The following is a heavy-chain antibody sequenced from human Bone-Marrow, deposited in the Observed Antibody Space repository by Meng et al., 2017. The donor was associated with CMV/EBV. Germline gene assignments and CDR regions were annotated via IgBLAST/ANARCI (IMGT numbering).Heavy chain of an antibody. CDR1: GFTFSSYS. CDR3: ARDLLSGYDSSGYYYDYYYYYGIDV. Sequence: GESLKLSCAASGFTFSSYSMNWVRQAPGKGLEWVSYISSSSSYIYYADSVKGRFTISRDNAKNSLYLQMNSLRAEDTAVYYCARDLLSGYDSSGYYYDYYYYYGIDVWGQGTTVTVSS. V-gene: IGHV3-21*05. D-gene: IGHD3-22*01. J-gene: IGHJ6*02. CDR2: ISSSSSYI.